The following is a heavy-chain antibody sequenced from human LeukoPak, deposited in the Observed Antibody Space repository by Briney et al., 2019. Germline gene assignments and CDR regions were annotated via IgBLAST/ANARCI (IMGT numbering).Heavy chain of an antibody. D-gene: IGHD3-10*01. V-gene: IGHV4-30-2*01. Sequence: SQTLSLTCTVSGGSISSGGYYWSWIRQPPGKGLEWIGYIYHSGSTYYNPSLKSRVTISVDTSKNQFSLKLSSVTAADTAVYYCARGDSGSYSGYWGQGTLVTVSS. J-gene: IGHJ4*02. CDR3: ARGDSGSYSGY. CDR1: GGSISSGGYY. CDR2: IYHSGST.